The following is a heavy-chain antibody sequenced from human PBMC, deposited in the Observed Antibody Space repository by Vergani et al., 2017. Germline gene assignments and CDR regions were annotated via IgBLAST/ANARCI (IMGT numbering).Heavy chain of an antibody. V-gene: IGHV4-34*01. D-gene: IGHD4-23*01. J-gene: IGHJ1*01. CDR3: ARGKGTVGTLGYFQH. CDR1: GGSFSGYY. Sequence: QVQLQQWGAGLLKPSETLSLTCAVYGGSFSGYYWSWIRQPPGKGLEWIGEINHSGSTNYNPSLKSRVTIAVDTSKNQFSLKLSSVTAADAAVYYCARGKGTVGTLGYFQHWGQGTLVTVSS. CDR2: INHSGST.